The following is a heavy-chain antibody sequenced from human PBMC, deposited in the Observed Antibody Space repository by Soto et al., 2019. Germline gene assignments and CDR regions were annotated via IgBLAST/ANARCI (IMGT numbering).Heavy chain of an antibody. CDR2: INYSGST. CDR1: GGSISSSTSY. CDR3: ARPVNYYYYYMDV. Sequence: QLQLQESGPGLVKPSETLSLTCTVSGGSISSSTSYWGWIRQPPGKWLEGIGSINYSGSTSYGPSHKSRVTISADTSKNQFSLKLSSVTAADTAVYYCARPVNYYYYYMDVWGKGTMVTVSS. V-gene: IGHV4-39*01. J-gene: IGHJ6*03.